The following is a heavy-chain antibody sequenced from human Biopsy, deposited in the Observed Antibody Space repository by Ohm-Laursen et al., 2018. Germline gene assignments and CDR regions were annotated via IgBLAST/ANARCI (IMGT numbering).Heavy chain of an antibody. D-gene: IGHD1-26*01. CDR2: ISWNGGTI. CDR3: AKACCSGSYYDGFDV. V-gene: IGHV3-9*01. J-gene: IGHJ3*01. Sequence: SLRLSCAASGFRFDEYAMHWVRHVPGKGLEWVSGISWNGGTIGYADSVKGRFTISRDDAKNSLHLQMDSLRPEDTALYYCAKACCSGSYYDGFDVWGQGTVVTVSS. CDR1: GFRFDEYA.